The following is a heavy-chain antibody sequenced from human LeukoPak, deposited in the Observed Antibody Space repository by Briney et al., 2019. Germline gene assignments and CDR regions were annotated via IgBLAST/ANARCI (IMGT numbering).Heavy chain of an antibody. V-gene: IGHV3-23*01. CDR3: AKGTDYGGNSYFDY. J-gene: IGHJ4*02. CDR1: GFTFSSYA. Sequence: PGGSLRLSCAASGFTFSSYAMSWVRQAPGKGLEWVSAISGSGGSTSYADSVKGRFTISRDNSKNTLYLQMNSLRAEDTAVYYCAKGTDYGGNSYFDYWGQGTLVTVSS. CDR2: ISGSGGST. D-gene: IGHD4-23*01.